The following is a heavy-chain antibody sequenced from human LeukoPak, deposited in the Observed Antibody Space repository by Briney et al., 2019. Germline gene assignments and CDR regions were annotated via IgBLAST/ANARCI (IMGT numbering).Heavy chain of an antibody. CDR2: FYSGGST. Sequence: PGGSLRLSXAASGFTVSSSFMSWVRQAPGQGLEWVAVFYSGGSTYYADSVQGRFTISRDNSKNTLYRPINSLRAEDTAVYYCASASGWYRPFDYWGQGTLVTVSS. V-gene: IGHV3-53*01. CDR1: GFTVSSSF. CDR3: ASASGWYRPFDY. J-gene: IGHJ4*02. D-gene: IGHD6-19*01.